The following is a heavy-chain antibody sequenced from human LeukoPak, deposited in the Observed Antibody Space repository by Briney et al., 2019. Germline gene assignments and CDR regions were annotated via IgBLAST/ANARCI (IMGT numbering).Heavy chain of an antibody. J-gene: IGHJ4*02. D-gene: IGHD4-17*01. CDR3: ARGRWTATETTYYLDY. CDR2: INAGNGKT. Sequence: ASVKVSCKASGYSFSDYAIQWVRQAPGQRLEWMGWINAGNGKTKYSQNFQGRGTITRDRSASTAYMELSSLRSEDTSIYYCARGRWTATETTYYLDYWGQGTLVTVSS. V-gene: IGHV1-3*01. CDR1: GYSFSDYA.